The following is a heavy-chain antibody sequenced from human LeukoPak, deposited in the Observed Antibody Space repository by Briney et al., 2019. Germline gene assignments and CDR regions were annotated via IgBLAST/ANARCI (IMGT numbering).Heavy chain of an antibody. CDR3: AREVNSGLYNYYGMDV. Sequence: PGGSLRLSCAASGFTFSSYGMHWVRQAPDKGLEWVAIIWYDGSNKYYGDSVKGRFTISRDSSKNTSYLQMNNLRAEDTAVYYCAREVNSGLYNYYGMDVWGQGTTVTVFS. D-gene: IGHD6-19*01. J-gene: IGHJ6*02. CDR2: IWYDGSNK. CDR1: GFTFSSYG. V-gene: IGHV3-33*01.